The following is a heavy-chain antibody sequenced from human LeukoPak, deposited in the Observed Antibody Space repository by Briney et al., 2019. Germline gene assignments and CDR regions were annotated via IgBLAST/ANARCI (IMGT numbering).Heavy chain of an antibody. CDR1: GGSISSSSYY. J-gene: IGHJ4*02. V-gene: IGHV4-39*06. CDR3: ARGIARGYSYGYDY. D-gene: IGHD5-18*01. CDR2: IYYSGST. Sequence: SETLSLTCTVSGGSISSSSYYWGWIRQPPGKGLEWIGSIYYSGSTYYNPSLKSRVTISVDTSKNQFPLKLSSVTAADTAVYYCARGIARGYSYGYDYWGQGTLVTVSS.